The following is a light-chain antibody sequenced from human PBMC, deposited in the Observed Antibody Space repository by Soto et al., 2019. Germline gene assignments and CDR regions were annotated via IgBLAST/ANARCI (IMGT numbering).Light chain of an antibody. CDR1: ISNIGSNT. J-gene: IGLJ1*01. CDR2: SDN. CDR3: AAWDDSLNVLYV. V-gene: IGLV1-44*01. Sequence: QSPLTQTPSACGTPGQRFTISCSGSISNIGSNTVNWYQQLPGTAPKLLIYSDNQRPSVVPDRFSGSKYRNSDSLAISGLQSEDQDDYYCAAWDDSLNVLYVFGTGTKVTV.